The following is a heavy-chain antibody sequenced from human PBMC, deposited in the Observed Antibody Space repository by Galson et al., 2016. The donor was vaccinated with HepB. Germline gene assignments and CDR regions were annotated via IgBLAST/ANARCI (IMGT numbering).Heavy chain of an antibody. CDR3: VRDFYGPSDR. Sequence: SLRLSCAASGFPFSVYWMSWVRQAPGKGLEWVANIAQDGGERYYVDSVKGRFTISKDNAKNSLYLQMNSLRVDDTAVYYCVRDFYGPSDRWGQGTLVTVSS. CDR1: GFPFSVYW. CDR2: IAQDGGER. V-gene: IGHV3-7*03. J-gene: IGHJ4*02. D-gene: IGHD1-14*01.